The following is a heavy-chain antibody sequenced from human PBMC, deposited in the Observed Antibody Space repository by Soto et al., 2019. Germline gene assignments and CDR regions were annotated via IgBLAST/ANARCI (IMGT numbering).Heavy chain of an antibody. J-gene: IGHJ4*02. D-gene: IGHD1-26*01. Sequence: GGALRLSCAASGFTFNSYAMTWVRQSPGKGLEWGSAISVSGGTTYYADSVKGRVTISRDNSKKTMFLPMNSMRADDPPLYYCAKGLVGGSLYYFDYWSQGTQGTVS. V-gene: IGHV3-23*01. CDR3: AKGLVGGSLYYFDY. CDR2: ISVSGGTT. CDR1: GFTFNSYA.